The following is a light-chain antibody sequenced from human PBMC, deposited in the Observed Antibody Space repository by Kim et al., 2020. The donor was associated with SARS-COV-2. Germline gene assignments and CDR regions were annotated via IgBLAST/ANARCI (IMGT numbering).Light chain of an antibody. CDR2: GAS. CDR3: QHFET. V-gene: IGKV3-20*01. Sequence: TLYLSPGERATLSCRACQSVSSSYLAWYQQKPGQAPRLLIYGASSRATGIPDRFSGSGSGTDFTLTISRLEPEDFAVYYCQHFETFGQGTKVDIK. CDR1: QSVSSSY. J-gene: IGKJ1*01.